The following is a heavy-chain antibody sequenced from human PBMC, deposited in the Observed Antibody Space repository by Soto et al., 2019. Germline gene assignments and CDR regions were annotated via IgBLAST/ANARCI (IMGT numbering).Heavy chain of an antibody. Sequence: QVQLVQSGAEVKKPGASVKVSCKASGYTFTSYGISWVRQAPGQGLEWMGWISAYNGNTNYAQKLQGRVTMTTDKSTSTADMELRSLISDDTAVYYCANSGYDVPDAFDTGGQGTMVTVSS. CDR3: ANSGYDVPDAFDT. D-gene: IGHD5-12*01. CDR1: GYTFTSYG. J-gene: IGHJ3*02. V-gene: IGHV1-18*01. CDR2: ISAYNGNT.